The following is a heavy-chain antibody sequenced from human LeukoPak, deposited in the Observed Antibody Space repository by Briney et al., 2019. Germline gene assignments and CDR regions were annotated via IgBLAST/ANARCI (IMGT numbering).Heavy chain of an antibody. J-gene: IGHJ4*02. CDR2: ILYDGSNK. Sequence: PGRSLRPSCAASGFTFSSYAMHWVRQAPGKGLEGVAFILYDGSNKFYADSVKGRFTISRDNSKNTLYLQMNSLRAEDTAVYYCARSWFGDYTPDYWGQGTLVTVSS. V-gene: IGHV3-30-3*01. CDR3: ARSWFGDYTPDY. D-gene: IGHD3-10*01. CDR1: GFTFSSYA.